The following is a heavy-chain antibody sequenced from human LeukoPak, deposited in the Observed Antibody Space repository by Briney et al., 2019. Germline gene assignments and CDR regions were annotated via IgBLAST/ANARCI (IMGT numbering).Heavy chain of an antibody. CDR1: GFTFSSYA. CDR2: ISYDGSNK. Sequence: GRSLRLSCAASGFTFSSYAMHWVRQAPGKGLERVAVISYDGSNKYYADSVKGRFTISRDNAKNSLYLQMNSLRAEDTAVYYCARDHAFSYYYYYMDVWGKGTTVTVSS. CDR3: ARDHAFSYYYYYMDV. D-gene: IGHD3-3*01. V-gene: IGHV3-30*14. J-gene: IGHJ6*03.